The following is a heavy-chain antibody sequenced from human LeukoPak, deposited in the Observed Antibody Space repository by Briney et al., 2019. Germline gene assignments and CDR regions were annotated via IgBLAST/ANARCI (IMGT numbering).Heavy chain of an antibody. CDR3: ARGLGYDFWSGRGYYFDY. J-gene: IGHJ4*02. Sequence: SETLSLTCAVYGGSFSGYYWSWIRQPPGKGLEWIGEINHSGSTNYNPSLKSRVTISVDTSKNQFSLKLSSATAADTAVYYCARGLGYDFWSGRGYYFDYWGQGTLVTVSS. CDR1: GGSFSGYY. V-gene: IGHV4-34*01. CDR2: INHSGST. D-gene: IGHD3-3*01.